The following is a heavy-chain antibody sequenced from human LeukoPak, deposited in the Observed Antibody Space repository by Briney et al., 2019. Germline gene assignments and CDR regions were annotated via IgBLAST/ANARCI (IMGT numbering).Heavy chain of an antibody. J-gene: IGHJ4*02. CDR1: GYTFTSYD. CDR2: MNPNSGNA. V-gene: IGHV1-8*01. CDR3: AMVWGSVDY. D-gene: IGHD7-27*01. Sequence: ASVKVSCKASGYTFTSYDINWVRQAPGQGLEWMGWMNPNSGNAGYAQKFQGRITMTRNTFISTAYMELSSLTSEDTAVYYCAMVWGSVDYWGQGTLVTVSS.